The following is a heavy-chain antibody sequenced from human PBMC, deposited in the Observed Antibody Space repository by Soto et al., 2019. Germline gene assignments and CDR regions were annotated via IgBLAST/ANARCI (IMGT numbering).Heavy chain of an antibody. D-gene: IGHD3-10*01. J-gene: IGHJ4*02. CDR3: ARKWFGEPRKFDY. V-gene: IGHV4-4*02. CDR1: GGSLSSTSW. CDR2: IHHDGSS. Sequence: QVQLQESGPGLVKPSGTLSLTCAGSGGSLSSTSWWSWVRQPPGKGLERIGAIHHDGSSNYNPSLKIRVAISVXXSXXQLSLKVXXXXXXXTAVYYCARKWFGEPRKFDYCGQGAMVTFSS.